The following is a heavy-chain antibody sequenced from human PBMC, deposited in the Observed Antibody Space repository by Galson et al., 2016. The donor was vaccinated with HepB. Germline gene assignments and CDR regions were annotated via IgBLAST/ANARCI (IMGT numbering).Heavy chain of an antibody. J-gene: IGHJ6*02. V-gene: IGHV5-10-1*01. CDR3: ARALEYGSRNYYDYYAMDV. CDR2: IDPDDYYT. Sequence: QSGAEVKEPGESLRISCQGSGYRLTDYWITWVRQVPGQGLQWMGRIDPDDYYTNYSPSFQGHVTISVDKSINTAYLQWSTLKASDTAIYYCARALEYGSRNYYDYYAMDVWGPGTTVIVSS. D-gene: IGHD4-17*01. CDR1: GYRLTDYW.